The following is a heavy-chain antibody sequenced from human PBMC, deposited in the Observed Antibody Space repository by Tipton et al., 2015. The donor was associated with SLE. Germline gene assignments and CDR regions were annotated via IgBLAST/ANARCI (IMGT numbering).Heavy chain of an antibody. CDR2: VNGAGTTT. CDR1: GLAVSTSY. Sequence: QLVQSGGGLIQPGGSLRLSCTVSGLAVSTSYMTWVRQAPGKGLEWVSRVNGAGTTTTYADSVRGRFTISRDNSKNTLYLQMGSLRAEDMAVYHCARGGMDVWGQGTTVTVSS. CDR3: ARGGMDV. V-gene: IGHV3-66*03. J-gene: IGHJ6*02.